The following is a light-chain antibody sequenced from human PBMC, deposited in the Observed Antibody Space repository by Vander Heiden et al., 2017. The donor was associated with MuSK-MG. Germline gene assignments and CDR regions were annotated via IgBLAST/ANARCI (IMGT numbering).Light chain of an antibody. CDR1: CSNIGGNY. CDR2: SNN. V-gene: IGLV1-47*02. CDR3: AGSEDSLNGGV. Sequence: QSVLTQLPSASATPAQRLTIPCSGSCSNIGGNYVFWYLQLPGPPPKFPFESNNQRPWGVADRFACSEAGTEATPNISGRRTGDEADDYCAGSEDSLNGGVFGGGTKLTVL. J-gene: IGLJ3*02.